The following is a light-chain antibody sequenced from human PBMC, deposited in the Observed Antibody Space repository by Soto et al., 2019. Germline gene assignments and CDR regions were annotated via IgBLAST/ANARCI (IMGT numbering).Light chain of an antibody. Sequence: EIVLTQSPGTLSLSPWERGTLSCRASQRFGSSNLAWYQQKPGQAPRLLIYSTSSRATGIPDRSSGSGSGTDFTLTISRLEPEDFAVYYCQQYGNSPWTFGQGTKVDI. V-gene: IGKV3-20*01. CDR1: QRFGSSN. CDR3: QQYGNSPWT. J-gene: IGKJ1*01. CDR2: STS.